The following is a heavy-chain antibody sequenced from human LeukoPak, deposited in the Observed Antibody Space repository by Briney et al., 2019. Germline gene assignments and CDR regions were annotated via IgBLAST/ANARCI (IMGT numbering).Heavy chain of an antibody. D-gene: IGHD5-12*01. V-gene: IGHV5-10-1*01. CDR1: GYSFTSYW. CDR2: IDPSDSYT. J-gene: IGHJ5*02. Sequence: GESLRISCKGSGYSFTSYWISWVRQMPGKGLEWMGRIDPSDSYTNYSPSFQGHVTISADKSISTAYLQWSSLKASDTAMYYCARHNWEHSGYDSDGDWFDPWGQGTLVTVSS. CDR3: ARHNWEHSGYDSDGDWFDP.